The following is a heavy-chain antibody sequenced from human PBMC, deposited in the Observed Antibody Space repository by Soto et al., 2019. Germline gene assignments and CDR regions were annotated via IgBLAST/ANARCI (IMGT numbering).Heavy chain of an antibody. CDR2: INPSGGST. V-gene: IGHV1-46*01. CDR3: ARGQFPGGMGWFDP. Sequence: GASVKVSCKTSGYSFLNYGIGWVRQAPGQGLEWMGIINPSGGSTSYAQKFQGRVTMTRDTSTSTVYMELSSLRSEDTAVYYCARGQFPGGMGWFDPWGQGTLVTVSS. D-gene: IGHD3-16*01. J-gene: IGHJ5*02. CDR1: GYSFLNYG.